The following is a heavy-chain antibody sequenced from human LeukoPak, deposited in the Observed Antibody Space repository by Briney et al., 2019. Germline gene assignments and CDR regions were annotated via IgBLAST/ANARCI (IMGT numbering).Heavy chain of an antibody. CDR2: INPNSGDT. CDR3: ARVTVGISIDY. J-gene: IGHJ4*02. Sequence: ASVKVSCKASGYTLTGYYMHWVRQAPGQGLEWMGWINPNSGDTNYAQKFQGRVTMTRDTSISTAYMELSRLRSDGTALYYCARVTVGISIDYWGQGTLVTVSS. D-gene: IGHD4-23*01. CDR1: GYTLTGYY. V-gene: IGHV1-2*02.